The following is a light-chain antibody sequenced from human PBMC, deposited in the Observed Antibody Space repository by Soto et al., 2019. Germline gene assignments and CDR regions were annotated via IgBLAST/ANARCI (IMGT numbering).Light chain of an antibody. CDR1: QGISNS. J-gene: IGKJ3*01. V-gene: IGKV1-27*01. CDR3: QKYDSAPET. Sequence: DIQMTQSPSSLSASVGDRVIITCRASQGISNSLAWYQQKPGEVPKRLIFGATALQSGVPSRFSGSGSGTDFTLTISSLQPEDVATYYCQKYDSAPETFGPGTKVGI. CDR2: GAT.